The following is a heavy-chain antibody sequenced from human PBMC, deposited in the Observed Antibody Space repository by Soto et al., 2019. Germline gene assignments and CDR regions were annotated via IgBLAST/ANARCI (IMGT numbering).Heavy chain of an antibody. CDR3: STRAHDTNGYYRFDP. CDR1: GGSFSGHS. V-gene: IGHV4-34*01. J-gene: IGHJ5*01. D-gene: IGHD3-22*01. Sequence: SETLSLTCAVYGGSFSGHSWTWIRQSPGKGLEWIGDINHSGRVNYSPSLKSRVTISLDTSRNQFSLTLSAVTAADTAMYYCSTRAHDTNGYYRFDPWGQGTLVTVSS. CDR2: INHSGRV.